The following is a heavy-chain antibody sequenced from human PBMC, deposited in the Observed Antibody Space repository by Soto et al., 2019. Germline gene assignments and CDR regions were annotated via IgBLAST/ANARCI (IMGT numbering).Heavy chain of an antibody. J-gene: IGHJ5*02. CDR2: IKSKTDGGTT. Sequence: GGSLRLSCAASGFTFSNAWMNWVRQAPGKGLEWVGRIKSKTDGGTTDYAAPVKGRFTISRDDSKNTLYLQMNSLKTEDTAVYYCTTGLSSDLRFLEWLSSDPNWFDPWGQGTLVTVSS. D-gene: IGHD3-3*01. V-gene: IGHV3-15*07. CDR3: TTGLSSDLRFLEWLSSDPNWFDP. CDR1: GFTFSNAW.